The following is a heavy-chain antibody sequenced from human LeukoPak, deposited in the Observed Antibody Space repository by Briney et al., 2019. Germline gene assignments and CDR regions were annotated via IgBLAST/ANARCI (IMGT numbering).Heavy chain of an antibody. CDR1: GYTFTEYF. CDR2: IDPKSGDT. D-gene: IGHD2-2*01. V-gene: IGHV1-2*02. Sequence: ASVKVSCKASGYTFTEYFMHWLRQAPGQGLEWMGWIDPKSGDTNYSQKFQGRVAMTRDTSITTAYMELSWLKSDDTAVYYCARGLYCSSARCFAAQRPPYWGQGTLVTVSS. CDR3: ARGLYCSSARCFAAQRPPY. J-gene: IGHJ4*02.